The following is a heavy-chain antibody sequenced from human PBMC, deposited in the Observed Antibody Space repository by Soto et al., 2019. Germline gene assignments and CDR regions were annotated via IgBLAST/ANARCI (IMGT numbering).Heavy chain of an antibody. Sequence: GGSLRLSCEASGFTFSRNAMHWVRQAPGKGLEWVAVISFDGNNQYYTDSVKGRFTISRDNSKNTLDLQMNSLRREDTAVYYCARDREYSGCYYGLDVWGPGTTETVSS. D-gene: IGHD5-12*01. CDR2: ISFDGNNQ. CDR3: ARDREYSGCYYGLDV. CDR1: GFTFSRNA. J-gene: IGHJ6*02. V-gene: IGHV3-30-3*01.